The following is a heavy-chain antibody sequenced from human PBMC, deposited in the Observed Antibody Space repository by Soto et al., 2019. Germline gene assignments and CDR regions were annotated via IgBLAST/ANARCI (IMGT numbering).Heavy chain of an antibody. CDR2: IYPDDSDT. J-gene: IGHJ5*02. CDR1: GYRFSRYW. Sequence: PGESLKISCKTSGYRFSRYWIGWVRQMPGKGREWVGVIYPDDSDTRYSPCFLGQVTISADESSNTATLQWNTLTGSDSGIYSCASRAVYCNGFTCSCSWGKGTPVTVSS. V-gene: IGHV5-51*01. D-gene: IGHD2-15*01. CDR3: ASRAVYCNGFTCSCS.